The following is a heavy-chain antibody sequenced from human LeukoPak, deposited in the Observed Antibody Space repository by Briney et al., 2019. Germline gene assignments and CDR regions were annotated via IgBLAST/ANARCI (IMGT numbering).Heavy chain of an antibody. J-gene: IGHJ3*02. CDR3: ARSDGDYGIGAFDI. CDR2: ISSSSSYI. Sequence: GGSLRLSCAASGFTFSSYSMNWVRQAPGKGLEWVSSISSSSSYIYYADSVKGRFTISRDNAKNSLYLQMNSLRAEDTAVYYRARSDGDYGIGAFDIWGQGTMVTVSS. CDR1: GFTFSSYS. D-gene: IGHD4-17*01. V-gene: IGHV3-21*01.